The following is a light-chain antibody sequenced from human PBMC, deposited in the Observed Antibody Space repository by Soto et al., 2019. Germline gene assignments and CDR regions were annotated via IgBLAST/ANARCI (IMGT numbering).Light chain of an antibody. V-gene: IGLV2-14*01. Sequence: QSALTQPASVSGSLGQWITISCTGTSSDVGGYNYVSWYQHHPGKASKLIIYQVYSRPSGVSNRFSGSKFGNTASLTISGLQAEDEADYYCSSYTRTTTFVVFGGGTKVTVL. CDR1: SSDVGGYNY. J-gene: IGLJ3*02. CDR3: SSYTRTTTFVV. CDR2: QVY.